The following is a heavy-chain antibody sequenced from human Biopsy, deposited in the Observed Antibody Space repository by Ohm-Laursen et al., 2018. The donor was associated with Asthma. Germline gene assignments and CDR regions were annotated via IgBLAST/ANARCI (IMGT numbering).Heavy chain of an antibody. D-gene: IGHD3-22*01. V-gene: IGHV4-31*03. Sequence: TPSLTCTVSYGSIPSGGHYWTWIRQHPGKGLEWIGFIYYSGSAYYNPSLKSRVSISIDTSKNQFSLKLSSVTAADTAVYYCSRAQDYYDSRGYYRSFDYWGQGTLVTVSS. CDR2: IYYSGSA. J-gene: IGHJ4*02. CDR3: SRAQDYYDSRGYYRSFDY. CDR1: YGSIPSGGHY.